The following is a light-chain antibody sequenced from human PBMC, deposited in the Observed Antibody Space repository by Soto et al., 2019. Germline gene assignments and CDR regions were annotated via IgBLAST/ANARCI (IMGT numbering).Light chain of an antibody. V-gene: IGKV3-20*01. CDR3: QQYGCSPS. CDR2: GAS. CDR1: QTVRSSY. Sequence: EIVLTQSPGTLSLSPGERATLSCRASQTVRSSYLAWYQQRPGQAPRLLIYGASSSATGIPDRCSGRGAETDYTLTISRLEPEGSAVYYCQQYGCSPSFGQGTKLEIK. J-gene: IGKJ2*01.